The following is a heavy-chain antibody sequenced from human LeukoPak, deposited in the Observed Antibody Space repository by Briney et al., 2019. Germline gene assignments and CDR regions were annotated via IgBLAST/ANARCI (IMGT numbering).Heavy chain of an antibody. CDR3: ARDRDFWSGYGFDP. V-gene: IGHV4-4*07. CDR1: GGSISSYY. CDR2: IYTSGST. J-gene: IGHJ5*02. D-gene: IGHD3-3*01. Sequence: SETLSLTCTVSGGSISSYYWSRIRQPAGKGLEWIGRIYTSGSTNYNPSLKSRVTMSVDTSKNQFSLKLSSVTAADTAVYYCARDRDFWSGYGFDPWGQGTLVTVSS.